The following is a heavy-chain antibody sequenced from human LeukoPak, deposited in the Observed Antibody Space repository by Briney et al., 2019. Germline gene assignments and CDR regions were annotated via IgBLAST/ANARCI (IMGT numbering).Heavy chain of an antibody. V-gene: IGHV4-30-4*01. J-gene: IGHJ3*02. CDR2: IYYSGST. CDR1: GGSISSGDYY. Sequence: SETLSLTCTVSGGSISSGDYYWSWIRQPPGKGLEWIGYIYYSGSTYCNPSLKSRGTISVDTSKNQFSLKLSSVTAADTAVCYCARDERRSNAFDIWGQGTMVTVSS. CDR3: ARDERRSNAFDI. D-gene: IGHD5/OR15-5a*01.